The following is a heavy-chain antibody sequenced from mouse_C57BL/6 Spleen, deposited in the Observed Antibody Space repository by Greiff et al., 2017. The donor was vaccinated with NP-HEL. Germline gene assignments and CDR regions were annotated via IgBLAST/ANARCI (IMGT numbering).Heavy chain of an antibody. V-gene: IGHV1-82*01. D-gene: IGHD1-1*01. CDR2: IYPGDGDT. CDR3: ARSLITTVVATEYFDY. Sequence: VMLVESGPELVKPGASVKISCKASGYAFSSSWMNWVKQRPGKGLEWIGRIYPGDGDTNYNGKFKGKATLTADKSSSTAYMQLSSLTSEDSAVYFCARSLITTVVATEYFDYWGQGTTLTVSS. CDR1: GYAFSSSW. J-gene: IGHJ2*01.